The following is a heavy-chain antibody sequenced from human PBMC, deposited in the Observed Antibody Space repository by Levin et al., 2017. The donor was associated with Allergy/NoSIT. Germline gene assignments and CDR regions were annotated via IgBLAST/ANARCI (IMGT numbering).Heavy chain of an antibody. V-gene: IGHV3-21*01. J-gene: IGHJ4*02. CDR3: ARGPGIAVAGTPPNCDY. CDR1: GFTFSSYS. CDR2: ISSSSSYI. Sequence: LSLTCAASGFTFSSYSMNWVRQAPGKGLEWVSSISSSSSYIYYADSVKGRFTISRDNAKNSLYLQMNSLRAEDTAVYYRARGPGIAVAGTPPNCDYWGQGTLVTVS. D-gene: IGHD6-19*01.